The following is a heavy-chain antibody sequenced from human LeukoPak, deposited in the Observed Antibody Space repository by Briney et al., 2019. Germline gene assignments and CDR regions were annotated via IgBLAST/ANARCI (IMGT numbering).Heavy chain of an antibody. J-gene: IGHJ3*02. CDR1: GGSISSYY. Sequence: SETLSLTCTVSGGSISSYYWSWIRQPPGKGLEWIGSIYYSGSTYYNPSLKSRVTISVDTSKNQFSLKLSSVTAADTAVYYCARDVIAVAGTPGFNIWGQGTRVTVSS. V-gene: IGHV4-59*12. CDR2: IYYSGST. CDR3: ARDVIAVAGTPGFNI. D-gene: IGHD6-19*01.